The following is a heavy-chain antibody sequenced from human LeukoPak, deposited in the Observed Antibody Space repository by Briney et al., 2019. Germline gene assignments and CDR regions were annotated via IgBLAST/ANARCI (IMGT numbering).Heavy chain of an antibody. Sequence: ASVKVSCKASGSTFTHYASSLVRHAPGQGLEWMGWISLHNGNTNYAQKFQGRVTMTTDTSTSTAYMERRSLSSDDTAIYYCARLTYGANYIDYWGQGTLVSVSS. V-gene: IGHV1-18*01. CDR1: GSTFTHYA. CDR3: ARLTYGANYIDY. J-gene: IGHJ4*02. D-gene: IGHD4-23*01. CDR2: ISLHNGNT.